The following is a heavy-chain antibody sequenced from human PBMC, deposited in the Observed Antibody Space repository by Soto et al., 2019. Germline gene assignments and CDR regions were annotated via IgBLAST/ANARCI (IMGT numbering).Heavy chain of an antibody. Sequence: GGSLRLSCAASGFTVSSNYMSWVRQAPGKGLEWVSVIYSGGSTYYADSVKGRCTISRDNSKNTLYLQMNSLRAEDTAVYYCARVGYCSGGSCYSSFYYYGMDVWGQGTTVTVSS. CDR3: ARVGYCSGGSCYSSFYYYGMDV. CDR1: GFTVSSNY. V-gene: IGHV3-53*01. CDR2: IYSGGST. D-gene: IGHD2-15*01. J-gene: IGHJ6*02.